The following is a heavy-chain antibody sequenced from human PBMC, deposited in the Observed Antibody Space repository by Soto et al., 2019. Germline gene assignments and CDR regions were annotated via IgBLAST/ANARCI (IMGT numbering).Heavy chain of an antibody. CDR1: VGSISSGGYY. Sequence: PSETLSLTCTFSVGSISSGGYYCSWIRQHPGKGLEWIGYIYYSGSTYYNPSLKSRVTISVDTSKNQFSLKLSSVTAADTAVYYCARGGVGSSGYYTNDAFDIWRQGKMVTXS. J-gene: IGHJ3*02. CDR3: ARGGVGSSGYYTNDAFDI. V-gene: IGHV4-31*03. D-gene: IGHD3-22*01. CDR2: IYYSGST.